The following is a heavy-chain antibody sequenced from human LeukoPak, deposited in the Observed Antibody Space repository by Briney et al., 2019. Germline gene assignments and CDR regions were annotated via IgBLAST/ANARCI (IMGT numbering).Heavy chain of an antibody. CDR1: GYSFGNYG. Sequence: GASVKVSCRAFGYSFGNYGISWVRQAPGQGLEWLGWISAHNGNTNYAQKFRGRVTLTIDTSTSTAYMELRSLRSDDTAMYYCARDDRYLLPSAYYSYALDVWGQGTTVTVSS. V-gene: IGHV1-18*01. D-gene: IGHD5-24*01. CDR3: ARDDRYLLPSAYYSYALDV. J-gene: IGHJ6*02. CDR2: ISAHNGNT.